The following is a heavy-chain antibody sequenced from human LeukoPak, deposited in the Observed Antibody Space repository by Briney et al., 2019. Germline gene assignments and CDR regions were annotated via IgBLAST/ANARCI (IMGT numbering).Heavy chain of an antibody. CDR1: GGSISSSSYY. J-gene: IGHJ4*02. Sequence: SGTLSLTCTVSGGSISSSSYYWGWIRQPPGKGLEWIGNIYHSGSSYYNPSLKSRVTISVDTSKNQFSLKLSSVTAADTAVYYCANYFDPLGYFDYWGQGTLVTVSS. V-gene: IGHV4-39*07. D-gene: IGHD2/OR15-2a*01. CDR2: IYHSGSS. CDR3: ANYFDPLGYFDY.